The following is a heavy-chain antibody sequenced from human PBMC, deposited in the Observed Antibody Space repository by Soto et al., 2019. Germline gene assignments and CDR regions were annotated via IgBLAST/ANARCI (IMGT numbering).Heavy chain of an antibody. D-gene: IGHD1-1*01. CDR3: ATGTNGTTGWYHP. Sequence: QEQLVQSGTEVKKPGASVTVSCKSSGYTFTDFYLHWLRQAPGQGLEWVGWINPKTGDTKSSQKFQGMVTMSRDTYVSTAYIDLTSLTSDDTAMYYCATGTNGTTGWYHPWGQGTRVTVSS. J-gene: IGHJ5*02. V-gene: IGHV1-2*02. CDR1: GYTFTDFY. CDR2: INPKTGDT.